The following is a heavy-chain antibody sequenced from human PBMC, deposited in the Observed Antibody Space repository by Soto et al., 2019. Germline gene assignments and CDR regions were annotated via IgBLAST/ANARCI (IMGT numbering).Heavy chain of an antibody. CDR3: ARRTSGYFGY. CDR2: ILSDHNT. J-gene: IGHJ4*02. V-gene: IGHV3-23*03. Sequence: EVQLLESGGGLVQPGGSLTLSCAAYGFTFSDYTMSWVRQAPGKVLECVSVILSDHNTYYADSVRGRFTISRDNSKNTLYLEMNSLRAEDTAVYYCARRTSGYFGYWGQGTLVTVSS. CDR1: GFTFSDYT. D-gene: IGHD6-19*01.